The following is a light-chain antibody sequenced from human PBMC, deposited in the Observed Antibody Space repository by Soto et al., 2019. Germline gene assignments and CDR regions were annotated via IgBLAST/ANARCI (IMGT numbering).Light chain of an antibody. CDR3: QQRSDWPSIT. CDR2: DAS. Sequence: EIVLTQSPATLSLSPGERATLSCRASQSVSSYLAWYQQKPGQAPRLLIYDASNRATGIPAMFSGSGSGTDFTLTISSLEPEDFAVYYCQQRSDWPSITFGQGTRVEIK. V-gene: IGKV3-11*01. CDR1: QSVSSY. J-gene: IGKJ5*01.